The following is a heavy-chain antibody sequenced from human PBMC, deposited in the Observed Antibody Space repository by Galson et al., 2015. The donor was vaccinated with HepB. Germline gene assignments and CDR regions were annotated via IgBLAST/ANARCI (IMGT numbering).Heavy chain of an antibody. CDR2: IYPGDSDT. D-gene: IGHD1-1*01. V-gene: IGHV5-51*03. Sequence: QSGAEVKKPGDSLKISCKGSGFSFTNYWIAGVRQMPGKGLEWLGVIYPGDSDTRYSPSFQGQVTISADKSATTAYLQWNSLRASDTGVYYCARRLPTTEYFDYWGQGTLVTVS. CDR1: GFSFTNYW. J-gene: IGHJ4*02. CDR3: ARRLPTTEYFDY.